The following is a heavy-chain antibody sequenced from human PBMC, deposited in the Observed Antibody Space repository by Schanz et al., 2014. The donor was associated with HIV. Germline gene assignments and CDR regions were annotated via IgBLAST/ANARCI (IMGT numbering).Heavy chain of an antibody. Sequence: QVQLVESGGGLVKPGGSLRLSCAASGFTFSSYAMHWVRQAPGKGLEWVAVISYDGSSKNYADSVKGRFTISRDNAKNSLYLQMNSLRAEDTAVYYCARATYDFWMAYFDFWGQGTLVTVSS. D-gene: IGHD3-3*01. V-gene: IGHV3-30-3*01. CDR1: GFTFSSYA. CDR3: ARATYDFWMAYFDF. J-gene: IGHJ4*02. CDR2: ISYDGSSK.